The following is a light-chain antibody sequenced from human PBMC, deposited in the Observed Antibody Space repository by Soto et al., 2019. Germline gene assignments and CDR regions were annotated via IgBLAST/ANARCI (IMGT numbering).Light chain of an antibody. V-gene: IGLV2-14*01. Sequence: QSALTQPASVSGSPGQSITISCTGTSGDIGSYNRVSWYQQHPGKAPKLISYEVTDRPSGVSTRFSGSKSGNTASLTISGLQAEDEAEYYCSSYTNINTRACVFGTGTKVTVL. CDR1: SGDIGSYNR. CDR2: EVT. J-gene: IGLJ1*01. CDR3: SSYTNINTRACV.